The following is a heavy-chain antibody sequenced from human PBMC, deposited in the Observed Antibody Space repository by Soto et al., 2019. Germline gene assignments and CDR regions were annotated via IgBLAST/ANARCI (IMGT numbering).Heavy chain of an antibody. J-gene: IGHJ6*02. D-gene: IGHD6-13*01. CDR1: GGSISSSNW. Sequence: SETLSLTCAVSGGSISSSNWWSWVRQPPGKGLEWIGEIYHSGSTNYNPSLKSRVTISADKSKNQFSLKLSSVTAADTAVYYCARDRDSSSWYYYYYGMDVWGQGTTVTVYS. CDR3: ARDRDSSSWYYYYYGMDV. CDR2: IYHSGST. V-gene: IGHV4-4*02.